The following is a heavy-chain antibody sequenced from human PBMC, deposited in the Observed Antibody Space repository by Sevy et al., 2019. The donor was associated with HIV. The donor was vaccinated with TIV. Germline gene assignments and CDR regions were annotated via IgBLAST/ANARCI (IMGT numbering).Heavy chain of an antibody. V-gene: IGHV1-18*01. CDR2: MSPYNGNK. Sequence: ASVKVSCKASGYTFTTYNIVWVRQAPGQGLEWLAWMSPYNGNKNYAQRVQGRVTMTTETFTDTDFLELRSLEFDDTATYYCARGSTSWYDYWGQGTLVTVSS. CDR3: ARGSTSWYDY. CDR1: GYTFTTYN. D-gene: IGHD2-8*01. J-gene: IGHJ4*02.